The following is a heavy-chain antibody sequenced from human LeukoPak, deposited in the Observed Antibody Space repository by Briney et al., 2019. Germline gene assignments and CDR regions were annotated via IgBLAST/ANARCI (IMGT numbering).Heavy chain of an antibody. V-gene: IGHV4-4*07. Sequence: SETLSLTCTVSGVSLSTHYWTWIRQPARKGLEWIRLIYTSGSTNYNPSLKSRVTMSVDTSKNQFSLKLTSVTAADTAVYYCASDFGYWGQGTLVTVSS. CDR1: GVSLSTHY. CDR3: ASDFGY. D-gene: IGHD3-10*01. CDR2: IYTSGST. J-gene: IGHJ4*02.